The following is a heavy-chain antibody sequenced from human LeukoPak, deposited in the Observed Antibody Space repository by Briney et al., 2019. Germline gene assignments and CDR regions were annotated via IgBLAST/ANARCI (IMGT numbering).Heavy chain of an antibody. V-gene: IGHV4-61*01. CDR2: ICYSGST. Sequence: SETLSLTCTVSGVSVSSGSYYWSWIRQPPGKGLEWIGYICYSGSTNYNPSLKSRGTISVDTSKNQFSLKLSSVTAADTAVYYCARDRVAAASLDYWGQGTLVTVSS. D-gene: IGHD6-13*01. CDR3: ARDRVAAASLDY. CDR1: GVSVSSGSYY. J-gene: IGHJ4*02.